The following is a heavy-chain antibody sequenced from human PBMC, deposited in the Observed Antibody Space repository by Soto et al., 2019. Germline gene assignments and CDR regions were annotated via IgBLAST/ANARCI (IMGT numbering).Heavy chain of an antibody. V-gene: IGHV4-4*02. CDR2: IYHSGST. Sequence: PSETRSLTCAVSGGSINSRYWWSWGRQSPGKGLEGIGEIYHSGSTNYNPSLKSRVTISVDKSKNQFSLNLSSVTAADTAVYYCARDQNGSGNYYTRYFDYWGQGTLVTVSS. J-gene: IGHJ4*02. D-gene: IGHD3-10*01. CDR3: ARDQNGSGNYYTRYFDY. CDR1: GGSINSRYW.